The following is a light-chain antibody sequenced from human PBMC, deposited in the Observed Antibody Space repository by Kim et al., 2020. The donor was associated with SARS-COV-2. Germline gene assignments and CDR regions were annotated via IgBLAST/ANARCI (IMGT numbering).Light chain of an antibody. Sequence: GQSVTLSCTGTSSDIGGYNFVAWYQQHPGKAPKVMIYEVNKRPSGVPDRFSGSKSGNTVSLTVSGLQAEDEADYYCSSYAGRQNLVFGGGTQLTVL. CDR1: SSDIGGYNF. J-gene: IGLJ2*01. V-gene: IGLV2-8*01. CDR3: SSYAGRQNLV. CDR2: EVN.